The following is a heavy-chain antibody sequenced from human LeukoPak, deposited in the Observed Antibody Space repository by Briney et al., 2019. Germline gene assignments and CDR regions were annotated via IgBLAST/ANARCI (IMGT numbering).Heavy chain of an antibody. Sequence: SVKVSCKASGGTFSSYAISWVRQAPGQGREWMGGIIPIFGTANYAQKFQGRVTITADESTSTAYMELSSLRSEDTAVYYCARGGDYGAKTRFDYWGQGTLVTVSS. CDR1: GGTFSSYA. D-gene: IGHD4-17*01. J-gene: IGHJ4*02. CDR3: ARGGDYGAKTRFDY. CDR2: IIPIFGTA. V-gene: IGHV1-69*01.